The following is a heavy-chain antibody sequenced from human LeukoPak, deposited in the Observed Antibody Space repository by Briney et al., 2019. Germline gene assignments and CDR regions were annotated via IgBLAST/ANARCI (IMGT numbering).Heavy chain of an antibody. Sequence: GGSLRPSCAASGFTFISYAMSWVRQAPGKGLEWVSVISGNGGSTHYADSAKGRFTISRDNSKNTLYLQMSSLRAEDTAVYYCAKESPVFDYWGQGTLVTVSS. CDR3: AKESPVFDY. CDR2: ISGNGGST. CDR1: GFTFISYA. J-gene: IGHJ4*02. V-gene: IGHV3-23*01.